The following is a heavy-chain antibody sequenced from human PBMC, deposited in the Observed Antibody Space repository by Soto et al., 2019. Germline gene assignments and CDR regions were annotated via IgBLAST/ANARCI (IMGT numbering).Heavy chain of an antibody. CDR2: SSNSGSFT. J-gene: IGHJ4*02. CDR1: GFTFSDHY. Sequence: GGSLRLPCAPSGFTFSDHYMSWIRQAPGKGLEWIGYSSNSGSFTRYADSVKGRFSISRDNAKNSLFLQINSLTGDDTAIYYCVRSGDNYYLLEYCGQRTQVTVSS. CDR3: VRSGDNYYLLEY. D-gene: IGHD3-10*02. V-gene: IGHV3-11*06.